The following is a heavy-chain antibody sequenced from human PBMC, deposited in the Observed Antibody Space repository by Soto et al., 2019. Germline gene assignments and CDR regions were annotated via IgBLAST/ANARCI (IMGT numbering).Heavy chain of an antibody. Sequence: GGSLRLSCAASGFTFSSYWMSWVRQAPGKGLEWVANIKQDGSEKYYVDSVKGRFTISRDNAKNSLYLQMNSLRAEDTAVYYCESPEFAAGLGHAEDAFDIWGQGTMVTVSS. CDR3: ESPEFAAGLGHAEDAFDI. CDR2: IKQDGSEK. D-gene: IGHD6-19*01. CDR1: GFTFSSYW. J-gene: IGHJ3*02. V-gene: IGHV3-7*01.